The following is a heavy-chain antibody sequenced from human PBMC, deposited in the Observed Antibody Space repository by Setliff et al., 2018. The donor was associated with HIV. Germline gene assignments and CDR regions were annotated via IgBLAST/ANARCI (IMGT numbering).Heavy chain of an antibody. Sequence: PSETLSLTCGVSGYSISSGYHWDWIRQPPGKGLEWIGSVYHSGSTNYNPSLKSRVTISVDTSKNHFSLKLTSVAAADASLYYCARGRDSSTWYFSHFYYYYYMDVWGKGTTVTVSS. CDR1: GYSISSGYH. CDR2: VYHSGST. V-gene: IGHV4-38-2*01. D-gene: IGHD6-13*01. J-gene: IGHJ6*03. CDR3: ARGRDSSTWYFSHFYYYYYMDV.